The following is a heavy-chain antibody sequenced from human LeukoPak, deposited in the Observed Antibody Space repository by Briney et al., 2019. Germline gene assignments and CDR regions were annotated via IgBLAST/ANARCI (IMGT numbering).Heavy chain of an antibody. V-gene: IGHV4-59*08. CDR2: IYYSGST. CDR3: ARHLIREGYSSSSIGFDP. CDR1: GGSISSYF. D-gene: IGHD6-6*01. J-gene: IGHJ5*02. Sequence: SETLSLTCTVSGGSISSYFWSWIRQPPGKGLEWIGYIYYSGSTNYNPSLKSRVTMSVDTSKNQFSLKLSSVTAADTALYCCARHLIREGYSSSSIGFDPWGQGTLVTVSS.